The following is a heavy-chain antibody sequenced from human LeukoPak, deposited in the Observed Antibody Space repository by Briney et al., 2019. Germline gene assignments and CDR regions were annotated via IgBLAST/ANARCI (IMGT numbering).Heavy chain of an antibody. CDR3: ARLGLHTSSPFNY. D-gene: IGHD6-13*01. V-gene: IGHV4-59*08. Sequence: TSETLSLTCSVSGGSVSSYFWSWIRQPPGKGLEWIGYIYYSGSTKYNPSLKSRVTISVDTSKKQFSLKLSSVTAADTAVYYCARLGLHTSSPFNYWGQGTLVTVSS. CDR2: IYYSGST. J-gene: IGHJ4*02. CDR1: GGSVSSYF.